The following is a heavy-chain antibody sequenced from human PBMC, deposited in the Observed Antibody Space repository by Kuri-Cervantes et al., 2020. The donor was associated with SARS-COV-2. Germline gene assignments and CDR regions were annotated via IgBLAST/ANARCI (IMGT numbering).Heavy chain of an antibody. CDR1: GFTFSSYW. CDR2: LTNDGSDA. CDR3: ARDSMTTRDFDY. D-gene: IGHD4-11*01. Sequence: GGSLRLSCVASGFTFSSYWMHWVRQAPGKGLVWVSRLTNDGSDAIFADSVKGRFTISRDNAKNMLYLYMNSLRADDTAVYYCARDSMTTRDFDYWGQGTLVTDSS. V-gene: IGHV3-74*01. J-gene: IGHJ4*02.